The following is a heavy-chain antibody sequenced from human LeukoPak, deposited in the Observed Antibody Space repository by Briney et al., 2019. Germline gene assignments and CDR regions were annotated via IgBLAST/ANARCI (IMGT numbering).Heavy chain of an antibody. CDR1: GFTFNSYA. Sequence: PGGSLRLSCAASGFTFNSYAMHWVRHAPGRGLEWVAVISYDGSNKYYADSVKGRFTISRDNSKNTLYLQMNNLRAEDTAVYYCAKEKGEDTAYPLWDYWGQGTLVTVSS. CDR2: ISYDGSNK. D-gene: IGHD5-18*01. CDR3: AKEKGEDTAYPLWDY. J-gene: IGHJ4*02. V-gene: IGHV3-30-3*01.